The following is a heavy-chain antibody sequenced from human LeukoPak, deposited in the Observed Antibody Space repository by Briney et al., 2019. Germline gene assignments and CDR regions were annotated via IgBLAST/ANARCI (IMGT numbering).Heavy chain of an antibody. CDR1: GFTFSSNY. D-gene: IGHD2-2*02. Sequence: GGSLRISCAASGFTFSSNYMTWDRQAPGKGLEWVSVISGSGDNTYYADFVKGRFTISRDNSKNTLYLQMNSLRAEDTAVYYCAKEGCTSTSCYSNYWGQGTLVTVSS. CDR3: AKEGCTSTSCYSNY. V-gene: IGHV3-23*01. CDR2: ISGSGDNT. J-gene: IGHJ4*02.